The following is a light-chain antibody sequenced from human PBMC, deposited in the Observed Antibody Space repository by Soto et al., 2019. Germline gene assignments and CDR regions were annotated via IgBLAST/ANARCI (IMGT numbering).Light chain of an antibody. CDR2: AAS. CDR1: QPISSW. V-gene: IGKV1-12*01. Sequence: DIQMTQSPSSVSASVGDRVTITCRASQPISSWLAWYQQKPGEAPTLLIFAASTLQSGVPSRFSGRGAGTHFTLTISSLQPEDSAIYYCQLANSFPTFGRGTRVDLK. J-gene: IGKJ1*01. CDR3: QLANSFPT.